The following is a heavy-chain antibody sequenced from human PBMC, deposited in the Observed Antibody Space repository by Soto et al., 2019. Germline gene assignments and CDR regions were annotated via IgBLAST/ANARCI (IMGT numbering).Heavy chain of an antibody. D-gene: IGHD3-22*01. CDR1: GGSISSSSYY. V-gene: IGHV4-39*01. Sequence: SETLSLTCTVSGGSISSSSYYWGWIRQPPGKGLEWIGSIYYSGSTYYNPSLKSRVTISVDTSKNQFSLKLSSVTAADTAVYYCATRTQYYDSSGYYKSSILYRYFDYWGQGSLVTV. CDR2: IYYSGST. CDR3: ATRTQYYDSSGYYKSSILYRYFDY. J-gene: IGHJ4*02.